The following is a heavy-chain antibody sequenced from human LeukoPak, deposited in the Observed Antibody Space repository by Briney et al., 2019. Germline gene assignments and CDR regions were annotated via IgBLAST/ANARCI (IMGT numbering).Heavy chain of an antibody. V-gene: IGHV3-48*04. D-gene: IGHD3-22*01. CDR3: ARVWSSGYTKDY. CDR2: ISSSSSTI. Sequence: GGSLRLSCAASGFTFSSYSIDWVRQAPGKGLEWLSYISSSSSTIYYADSVKGRFTISRDYAKNSVYLQMNSLRAEDTAVYYCARVWSSGYTKDYWGQGTLVTVSS. J-gene: IGHJ4*02. CDR1: GFTFSSYS.